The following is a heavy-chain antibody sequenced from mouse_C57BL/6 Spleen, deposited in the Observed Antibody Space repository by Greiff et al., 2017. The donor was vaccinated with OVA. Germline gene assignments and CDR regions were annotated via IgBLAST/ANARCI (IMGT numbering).Heavy chain of an antibody. CDR2: INPNNGGT. Sequence: VQLQQSGPELVKPGASVKISCKASGYTFTDYYMNWVKQSHGKSLEWIGDINPNNGGTSYNQKFKGKATLTVDKSSSTAYMELRSLTSEDSAVYYCARSGYYGSSSAWFAYWGQGTLVTVSA. CDR1: GYTFTDYY. D-gene: IGHD1-1*01. J-gene: IGHJ3*01. CDR3: ARSGYYGSSSAWFAY. V-gene: IGHV1-26*01.